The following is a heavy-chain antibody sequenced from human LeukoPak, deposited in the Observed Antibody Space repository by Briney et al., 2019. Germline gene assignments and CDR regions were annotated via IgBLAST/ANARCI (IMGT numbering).Heavy chain of an antibody. CDR2: IWSDGINK. D-gene: IGHD6-13*01. V-gene: IGHV3-33*01. CDR3: ARSTYSSSSYYFDY. Sequence: GGSLRLSCAASGFTFSNYGIHWVRQAPGKGLEWVAVIWSDGINKYYVDSVKGRFTISRDNSKNTLHLQMNSLRADDTAVYYCARSTYSSSSYYFDYWGQGSLVTVSS. J-gene: IGHJ4*02. CDR1: GFTFSNYG.